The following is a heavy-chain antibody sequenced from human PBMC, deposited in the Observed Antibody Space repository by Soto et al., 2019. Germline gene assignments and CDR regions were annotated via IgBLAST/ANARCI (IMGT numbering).Heavy chain of an antibody. Sequence: SETLSLTCAVYGGSFSGYYWSWIRQPPGKGLEWIGEINHSGSTNYNPSLKSRVTISVDTSKNQFSLKLSSVTAADTAVYYYARGRYSDGYFQHWGQGTLVTVSS. J-gene: IGHJ1*01. CDR2: INHSGST. D-gene: IGHD1-26*01. CDR1: GGSFSGYY. CDR3: ARGRYSDGYFQH. V-gene: IGHV4-34*01.